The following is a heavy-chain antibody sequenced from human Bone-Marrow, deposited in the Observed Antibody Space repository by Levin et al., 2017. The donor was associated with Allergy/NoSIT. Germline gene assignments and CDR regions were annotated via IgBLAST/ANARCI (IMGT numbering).Heavy chain of an antibody. D-gene: IGHD3-16*01. CDR2: IRSKTDGGTT. J-gene: IGHJ3*02. V-gene: IGHV3-15*01. Sequence: PGGSLRLSCEASGFTFDNAWMSWVRQAPGKGLEWIGRIRSKTDGGTTDYAAPVKGGFTISRDDSKNTLYLQMNSLKTEDTAVYYCATDRALGAFDIWGQGTVVTVSS. CDR1: GFTFDNAW. CDR3: ATDRALGAFDI.